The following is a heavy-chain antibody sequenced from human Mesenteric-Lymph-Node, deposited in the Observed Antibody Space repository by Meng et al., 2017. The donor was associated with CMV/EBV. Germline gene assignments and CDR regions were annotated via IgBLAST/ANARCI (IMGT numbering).Heavy chain of an antibody. CDR2: MNPNSGNT. Sequence: ASVKVSCKASGYTFINNDINWVRQATGQGLEWMGWMNPNSGNTGYAQKFQGRVTMTRSTSMSTAYMELSSLRSEDTAVYYCARGPPLVGATCDYWGQGTQVTVSS. CDR3: ARGPPLVGATCDY. V-gene: IGHV1-8*01. CDR1: GYTFINND. D-gene: IGHD1-26*01. J-gene: IGHJ4*02.